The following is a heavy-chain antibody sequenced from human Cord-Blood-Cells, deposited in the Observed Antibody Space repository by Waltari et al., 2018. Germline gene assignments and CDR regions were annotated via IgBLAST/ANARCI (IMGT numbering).Heavy chain of an antibody. CDR2: INHSGST. D-gene: IGHD3-16*02. CDR1: GGSFSGYY. CDR3: ARRQGELSLYQAYWYFDL. J-gene: IGHJ2*01. Sequence: QVQLQQWGAGLLKPSETLSLTCAVYGGSFSGYYWSWIRQPPGKGLEWIGEINHSGSTNYNPSLKRRVTISVDTSKNQFSLKLSSVTAADTAVYYCARRQGELSLYQAYWYFDLWGRGTLVTVSS. V-gene: IGHV4-34*01.